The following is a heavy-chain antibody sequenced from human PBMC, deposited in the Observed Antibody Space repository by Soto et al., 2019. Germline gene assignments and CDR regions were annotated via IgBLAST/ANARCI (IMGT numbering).Heavy chain of an antibody. CDR1: GFSFSNVW. V-gene: IGHV3-15*01. Sequence: EVHLVESGGGLVKPGGSLRLSCAASGFSFSNVWMNWVRQAPGRGLEWVGRIKSKINGGTTDYAAPVKGRFTMSRDDSKNTVYLQMNSLKIEDTAVYYCTTDDPINKNWGQGTLVTVSS. J-gene: IGHJ4*02. CDR2: IKSKINGGTT. CDR3: TTDDPINKN.